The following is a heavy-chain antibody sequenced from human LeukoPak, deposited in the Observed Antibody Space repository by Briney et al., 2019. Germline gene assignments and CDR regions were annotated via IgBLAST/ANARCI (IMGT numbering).Heavy chain of an antibody. CDR1: GGSISSGGYY. J-gene: IGHJ4*02. D-gene: IGHD2-21*02. Sequence: PSETLSLTCTVSGGSISSGGYYWSWIRQPPGKGLEWIGSINYSGKLTYNPSLKSRVTVSIDTSKNQFSLTLSYVTAADTAVYYCARDFGDWRTDYRGQGTLVTVSS. CDR2: INYSGKL. CDR3: ARDFGDWRTDY. V-gene: IGHV4-39*07.